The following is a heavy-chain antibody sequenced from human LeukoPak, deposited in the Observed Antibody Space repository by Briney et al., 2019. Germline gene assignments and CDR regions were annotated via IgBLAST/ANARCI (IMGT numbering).Heavy chain of an antibody. V-gene: IGHV3-15*01. Sequence: GGSLRLSCAAPGFTFSVAWMNWVRQAPGKGLEWVGRIKSNTDGGATDYAAPVKDSFTISRNDSEKTLYLQMNSLKTEDTAVYYCITEPPGVVFWGQGTLVTVPS. CDR3: ITEPPGVVF. J-gene: IGHJ4*02. CDR2: IKSNTDGGAT. D-gene: IGHD7-27*01. CDR1: GFTFSVAW.